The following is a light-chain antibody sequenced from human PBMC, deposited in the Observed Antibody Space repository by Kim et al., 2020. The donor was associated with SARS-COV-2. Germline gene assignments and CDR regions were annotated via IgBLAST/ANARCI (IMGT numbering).Light chain of an antibody. V-gene: IGKV3-11*01. Sequence: EIVLTQSPATLSLSPGERATLSCRASQSVSSYLGWYQQRPGQAPRLLIYDASNRATGIPARFSGSGSGTDFTLTISSLEPEDFAVYYCQQRYTWPLTFGGGTKVDIK. CDR2: DAS. J-gene: IGKJ4*01. CDR1: QSVSSY. CDR3: QQRYTWPLT.